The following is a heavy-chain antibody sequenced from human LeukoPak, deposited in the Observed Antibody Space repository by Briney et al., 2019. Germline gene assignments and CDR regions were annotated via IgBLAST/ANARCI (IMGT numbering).Heavy chain of an antibody. V-gene: IGHV1-69*13. J-gene: IGHJ4*02. Sequence: ASVKVSCKASGGTFSSYAISWVRQAPGQGLEWMGGIIPIFGTANYAQKFQGRVTITADESTSTAYMELSSLRSEDTAVYYCARDYGHFAVRELLIGYWGQGTLVTVSS. D-gene: IGHD3-10*01. CDR1: GGTFSSYA. CDR2: IIPIFGTA. CDR3: ARDYGHFAVRELLIGY.